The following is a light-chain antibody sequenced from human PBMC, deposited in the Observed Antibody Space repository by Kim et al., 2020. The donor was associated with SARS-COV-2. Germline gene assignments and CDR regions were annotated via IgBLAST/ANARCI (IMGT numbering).Light chain of an antibody. J-gene: IGKJ1*01. CDR1: QIVLHNSNKNNY. Sequence: ATTNSKSSQIVLHNSNKNNYLSWYQQKPGQPPKLLLYWASTRESGVPDRFSGSGSETDFTLTISSLQAEDLAVYYCQQYFNTPWTFGQGTKVDIK. CDR2: WAS. CDR3: QQYFNTPWT. V-gene: IGKV4-1*01.